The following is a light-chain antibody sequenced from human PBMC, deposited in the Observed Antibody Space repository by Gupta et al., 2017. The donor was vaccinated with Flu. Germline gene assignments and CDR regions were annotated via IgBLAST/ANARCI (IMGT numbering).Light chain of an antibody. V-gene: IGLV2-14*01. Sequence: QSALTQPASVSGSPGQSITISCTGTSSDVGGYNYVFWYQQLPGKPPNLMIYEVNNRPSGVSTRFSGSKAGNTASLTISGLHAEDEADYYCSSYTSSSTLEVFGGGTKLTVL. J-gene: IGLJ2*01. CDR2: EVN. CDR3: SSYTSSSTLEV. CDR1: SSDVGGYNY.